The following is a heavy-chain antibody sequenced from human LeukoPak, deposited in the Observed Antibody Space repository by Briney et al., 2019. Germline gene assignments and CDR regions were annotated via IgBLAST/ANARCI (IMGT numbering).Heavy chain of an antibody. CDR3: AREILDYYDSSGYLDY. D-gene: IGHD3-22*01. V-gene: IGHV3-7*01. J-gene: IGHJ4*02. CDR1: GFTVSSNY. CDR2: IKQDGSEK. Sequence: PGGPLRLSCAASGFTVSSNYMTWVRQAPGKGLEWVANIKQDGSEKYYVDSVKGRFTISRDNAKNSLYLQMNSLRAEDTAVYYCAREILDYYDSSGYLDYWGQGTLVTVSS.